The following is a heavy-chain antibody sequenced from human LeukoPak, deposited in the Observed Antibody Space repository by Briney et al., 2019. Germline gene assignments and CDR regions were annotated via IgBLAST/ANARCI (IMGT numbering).Heavy chain of an antibody. V-gene: IGHV1-69*04. CDR3: ARDPHDYGDYVSY. J-gene: IGHJ4*02. Sequence: SVKVSCKASGGTFSSYAISWVRQAPGQGLEWIGRIIPILGIANYAQKFQGRVTITADKSTSTAYMELSSLRSEDTAVYYCARDPHDYGDYVSYWGQGTLVTVSS. CDR2: IIPILGIA. D-gene: IGHD4-17*01. CDR1: GGTFSSYA.